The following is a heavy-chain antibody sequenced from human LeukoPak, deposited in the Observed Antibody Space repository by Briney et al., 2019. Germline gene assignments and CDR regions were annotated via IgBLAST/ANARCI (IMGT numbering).Heavy chain of an antibody. CDR1: GDSISSGDYY. CDR2: IYTSGST. D-gene: IGHD5-12*01. CDR3: ARDSGYGANFDY. J-gene: IGHJ4*02. Sequence: SETLSLTCTVSGDSISSGDYYWSWIRQPAGKGLEWIGRIYTSGSTNYNPSLKSRVTMSVDTSKNQFSLKLSSVTAADTAVYYCARDSGYGANFDYWGQGTLVTVSS. V-gene: IGHV4-61*02.